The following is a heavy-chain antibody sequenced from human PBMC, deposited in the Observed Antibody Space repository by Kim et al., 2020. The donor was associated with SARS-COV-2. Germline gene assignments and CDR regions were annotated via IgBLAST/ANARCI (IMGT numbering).Heavy chain of an antibody. Sequence: SETLSLTCTVSGGSISSGGYYWSWIRQHPGKGLEWIGYIYYSGSTYYNPSLKSRVTISVDTSKNQFSLKLSSVTAADTAVYYCARDSPGPYYYDSSGGMDVWGQGTTVTVSS. V-gene: IGHV4-31*03. CDR2: IYYSGST. CDR1: GGSISSGGYY. CDR3: ARDSPGPYYYDSSGGMDV. D-gene: IGHD3-22*01. J-gene: IGHJ6*02.